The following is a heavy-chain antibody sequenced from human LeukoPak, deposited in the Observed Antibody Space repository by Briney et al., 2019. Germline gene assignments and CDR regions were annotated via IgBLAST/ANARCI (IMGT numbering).Heavy chain of an antibody. CDR3: GSKCSGSCETERFDY. V-gene: IGHV4-4*02. CDR2: IYHSGST. CDR1: GGSISRRNW. J-gene: IGHJ4*02. D-gene: IGHD1-26*01. Sequence: SETLSLTCALSGGSISRRNWWSWVRPPPGKGLEWIGEIYHSGSTNYNPSLKNRVTISVDKSKNQFSLKLSSVTAADTAVYYCGSKCSGSCETERFDYWGQGTLVTVSS.